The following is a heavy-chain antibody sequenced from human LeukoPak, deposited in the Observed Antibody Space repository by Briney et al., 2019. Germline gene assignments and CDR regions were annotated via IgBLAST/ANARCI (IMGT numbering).Heavy chain of an antibody. J-gene: IGHJ6*03. CDR3: ARFGDYGDYGGIYYYMDV. CDR2: IIPIFGTA. Sequence: ASVKVSCKASGGTFSSYAISWVRQAPGQGLEWMGGIIPIFGTANYAQKFQGRVTITADKSTSTAYMELSSLRSEDTAVYYCARFGDYGDYGGIYYYMDVWGKGTTVTVSS. V-gene: IGHV1-69*06. D-gene: IGHD4-17*01. CDR1: GGTFSSYA.